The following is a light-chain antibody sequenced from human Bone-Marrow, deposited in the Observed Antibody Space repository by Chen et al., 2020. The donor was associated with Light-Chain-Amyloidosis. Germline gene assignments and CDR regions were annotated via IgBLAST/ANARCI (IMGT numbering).Light chain of an antibody. Sequence: EIVLTQSPATLSLSLGERATLSCRASQNVGTYLAWYQQKPGQAPRLLIYDASNRATGIPGRCSGSGSGTAFTLTISSLEPEDFAVYYCQQRSNWPPLTFGGGTKVEMK. V-gene: IGKV3-11*01. CDR1: QNVGTY. CDR2: DAS. J-gene: IGKJ4*01. CDR3: QQRSNWPPLT.